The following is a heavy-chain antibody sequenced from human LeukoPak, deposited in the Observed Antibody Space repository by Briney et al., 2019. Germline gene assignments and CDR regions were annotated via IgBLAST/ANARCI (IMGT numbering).Heavy chain of an antibody. CDR2: ISYSGST. V-gene: IGHV4-39*07. CDR1: GGSISSSSYY. CDR3: ARGMLLEWLLFGAFDI. J-gene: IGHJ3*02. Sequence: SETLSLTCTVSGGSISSSSYYWGWIRQPPGKGLEWIGNISYSGSTYYNPSLKSRVTISVDTSKNQFSLKLSSVTAADTAVYYCARGMLLEWLLFGAFDIWGQGTMVTVSS. D-gene: IGHD3-3*01.